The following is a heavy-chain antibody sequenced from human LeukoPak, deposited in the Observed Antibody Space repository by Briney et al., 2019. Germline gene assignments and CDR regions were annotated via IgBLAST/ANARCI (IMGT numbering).Heavy chain of an antibody. Sequence: SETLSLTCTVSGYSISSYYWSWIRQPAGKGLEWIGRIHTSGSTNYNPSLKSRVTMSVDTSKNQFSLKLSSVTAADTAVYYCARDAYYYDSSGTHRFDYWGQGTLVTVSS. J-gene: IGHJ4*02. V-gene: IGHV4-4*07. CDR1: GYSISSYY. CDR2: IHTSGST. CDR3: ARDAYYYDSSGTHRFDY. D-gene: IGHD3-22*01.